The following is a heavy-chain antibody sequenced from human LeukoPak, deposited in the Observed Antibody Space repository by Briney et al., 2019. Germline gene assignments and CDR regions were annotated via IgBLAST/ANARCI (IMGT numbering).Heavy chain of an antibody. CDR2: INHSGST. D-gene: IGHD3-3*01. CDR3: ARDARAYYDFWSGSYYGMDV. J-gene: IGHJ6*02. V-gene: IGHV4-34*01. CDR1: GGSFSGYY. Sequence: SETLSLTCAVYGGSFSGYYWSWIRQPPGKGLEWIGEINHSGSTNYNPSLKSRVTMSVDTSKNQFSLKLSSVTAADTAVYYCARDARAYYDFWSGSYYGMDVWGQGTTVTVSS.